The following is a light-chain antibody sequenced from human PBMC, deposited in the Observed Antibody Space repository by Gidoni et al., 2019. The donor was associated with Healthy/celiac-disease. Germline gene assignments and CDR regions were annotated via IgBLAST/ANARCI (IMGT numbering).Light chain of an antibody. CDR1: QSVLYSSNNKNY. Sequence: IVMTQPPDSLAVSLGERATINCKSSQSVLYSSNNKNYLAWYQQKPGQPPKLLIYWASTRESGVPDRFSGSGSGTDFTLTISSLQAEDVAVYYCQQYYSTSWTFGQGTKVEIK. CDR2: WAS. J-gene: IGKJ1*01. V-gene: IGKV4-1*01. CDR3: QQYYSTSWT.